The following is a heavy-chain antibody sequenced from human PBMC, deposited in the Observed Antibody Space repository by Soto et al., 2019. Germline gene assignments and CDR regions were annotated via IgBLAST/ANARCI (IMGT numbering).Heavy chain of an antibody. V-gene: IGHV4-30-4*08. CDR3: ARVGRERYYDSSGYYYGEGIWFDP. Sequence: PSETLSLSCTVSGGSISSGGYYWSWIRQHPGKGLEWIGYIYYSGSTYYNPSLKSRVTISVDTSKNQFSLKLSSVTAADTAVYYCARVGRERYYDSSGYYYGEGIWFDPWGQGTLVTVSS. CDR2: IYYSGST. CDR1: GGSISSGGYY. D-gene: IGHD3-22*01. J-gene: IGHJ5*02.